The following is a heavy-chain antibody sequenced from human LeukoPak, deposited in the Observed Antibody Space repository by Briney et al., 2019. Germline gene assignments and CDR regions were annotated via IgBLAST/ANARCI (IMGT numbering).Heavy chain of an antibody. V-gene: IGHV3-66*01. CDR1: GFTVSDNY. CDR2: IYSAGTT. CDR3: ARAQGGKIQLWDYYFDY. Sequence: GGSPRLSCAASGFTVSDNYISWVRQAPGKGLEWVALIYSAGTTHADSVRGRFTISRDKSKNMLYLQMNSLRAEDTAVYFCARAQGGKIQLWDYYFDYWGQGTLVTVSS. D-gene: IGHD5-18*01. J-gene: IGHJ4*02.